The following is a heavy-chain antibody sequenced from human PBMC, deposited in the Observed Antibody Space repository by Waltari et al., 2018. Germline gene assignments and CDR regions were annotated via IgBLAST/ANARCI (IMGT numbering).Heavy chain of an antibody. CDR1: GFTFSSYG. CDR3: ATGGWGFYFDY. D-gene: IGHD7-27*01. V-gene: IGHV3-30*02. J-gene: IGHJ4*02. CDR2: IRYDGSNE. Sequence: QVKLVESGGGVVQPGGSLRLSCAASGFTFSSYGMHWVRQAPGKGLEGVAFIRYDGSNEYYADSVKGRFTISRDNAKNSLFLQMNSLTTEDTAVYYCATGGWGFYFDYWGQGTLLTVSS.